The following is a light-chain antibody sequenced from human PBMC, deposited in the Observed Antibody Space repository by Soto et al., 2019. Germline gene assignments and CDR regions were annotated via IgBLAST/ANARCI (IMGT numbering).Light chain of an antibody. J-gene: IGKJ4*01. CDR2: AAS. CDR3: QQSYSTPPIT. V-gene: IGKV1-39*01. CDR1: QSISSY. Sequence: DIQMTQSPSSLSASVGDRVTITCLGSQSISSYLNWYQQKPGKAPKLLIYAASSLQSGVPSRFSGSGSGTDFTLTISSLQPEDFATYYCQQSYSTPPITFGGGTKVDIK.